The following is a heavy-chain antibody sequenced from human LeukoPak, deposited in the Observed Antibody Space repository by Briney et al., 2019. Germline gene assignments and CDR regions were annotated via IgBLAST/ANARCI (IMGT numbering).Heavy chain of an antibody. Sequence: GGSLRLSCTASGFTFSTYAMSWVRQAPGKGLEWVSALSGSGGGINYADSVKGRFTISRDNSKSTLYLQMDSLGAKDTAVYYCAKYFGSGQQLEKAFEYWGQGTLVTVSS. D-gene: IGHD6-13*01. CDR2: LSGSGGGI. CDR3: AKYFGSGQQLEKAFEY. V-gene: IGHV3-23*01. J-gene: IGHJ4*02. CDR1: GFTFSTYA.